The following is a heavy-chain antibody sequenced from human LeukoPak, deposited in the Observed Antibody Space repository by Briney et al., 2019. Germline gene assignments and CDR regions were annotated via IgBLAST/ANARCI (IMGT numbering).Heavy chain of an antibody. V-gene: IGHV4-39*07. CDR1: GGSISSSSYY. CDR2: IYYSGST. D-gene: IGHD6-13*01. Sequence: SETMSLTCTVSGGSISSSSYYWGWVRQPPGKELEWIGSIYYSGSTYYNPSLKSRVTISVDTSKNQFSLKLSSVTAADTAVYYCASLYSSLSTRNYYYYGMDVWGQGTTVTVSS. J-gene: IGHJ6*02. CDR3: ASLYSSLSTRNYYYYGMDV.